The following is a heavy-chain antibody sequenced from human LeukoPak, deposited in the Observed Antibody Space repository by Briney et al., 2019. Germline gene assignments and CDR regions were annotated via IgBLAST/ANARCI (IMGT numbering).Heavy chain of an antibody. CDR1: GGSFSGNN. Sequence: SETLSLTCAVYGGSFSGNNWNWIRQPPGKGLEWIREINHSGATKYNPSLKSRLTISVDPSKNQFSLKLKSVTAADTAVYYCARGSPKHDSWGQGTLVTVSS. V-gene: IGHV4-34*01. CDR2: INHSGAT. CDR3: ARGSPKHDS. J-gene: IGHJ5*01.